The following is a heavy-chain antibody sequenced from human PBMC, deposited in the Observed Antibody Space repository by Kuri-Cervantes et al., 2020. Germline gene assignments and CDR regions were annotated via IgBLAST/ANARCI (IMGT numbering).Heavy chain of an antibody. CDR1: GYTFTGYY. D-gene: IGHD2-15*01. J-gene: IGHJ6*02. Sequence: ASVKVFCKASGYTFTGYYMHWVRQAPGQGLEWMGWINPNSGGTNYAQKFQGRVTMTRDTFISTAYMELSRLRSDDTAVYYCARVWAGYCSGGSCYADYYYYYGMDVWGQGTTVTVSS. CDR2: INPNSGGT. CDR3: ARVWAGYCSGGSCYADYYYYYGMDV. V-gene: IGHV1-2*02.